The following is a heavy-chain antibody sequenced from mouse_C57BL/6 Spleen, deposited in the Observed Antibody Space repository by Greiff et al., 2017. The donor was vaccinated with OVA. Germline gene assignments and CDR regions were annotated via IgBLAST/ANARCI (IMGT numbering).Heavy chain of an antibody. Sequence: QVQLQQPGAELVRPGSSVKLSCKASGYTFTSYWMHWVKQRPIQGLEWIGKIDPSDSETHYNQKFKDKATLTVDKSSSTAYMQLSSLTSEDSAVYYCARSSEAMDYWGQGTSVTVSS. CDR3: ARSSEAMDY. CDR2: IDPSDSET. V-gene: IGHV1-52*01. CDR1: GYTFTSYW. J-gene: IGHJ4*01.